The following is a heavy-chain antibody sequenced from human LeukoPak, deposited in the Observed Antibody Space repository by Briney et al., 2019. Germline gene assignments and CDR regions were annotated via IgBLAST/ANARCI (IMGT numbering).Heavy chain of an antibody. V-gene: IGHV4-34*01. J-gene: IGHJ5*02. Sequence: SETLSLTCAVYGGSFSGYYWSWICQPPGKGLEWIGEINHSGSTNYNPSLKSRVTISVDTSKNQFSLKLSSVTAADTAVYYCARVILGFDPWGQGTLVTVSS. CDR1: GGSFSGYY. D-gene: IGHD3-3*01. CDR2: INHSGST. CDR3: ARVILGFDP.